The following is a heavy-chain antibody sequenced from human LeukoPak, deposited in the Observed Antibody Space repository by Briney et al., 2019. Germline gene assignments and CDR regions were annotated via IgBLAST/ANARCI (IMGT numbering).Heavy chain of an antibody. Sequence: SETLSLTCTVSGGSISSYYWSWIRQPAGRGLEWIGRIYTSGSTNYNPSLKSRVTISVDTSKNQFSLKLSSVTAADTAVYYCARDGTIAAVRSYYYYYYMDVWGKGTTVTVSS. J-gene: IGHJ6*03. D-gene: IGHD6-13*01. CDR1: GGSISSYY. CDR2: IYTSGST. V-gene: IGHV4-4*07. CDR3: ARDGTIAAVRSYYYYYYMDV.